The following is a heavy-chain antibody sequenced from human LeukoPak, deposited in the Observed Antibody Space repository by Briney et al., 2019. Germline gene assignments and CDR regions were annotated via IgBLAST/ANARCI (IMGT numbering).Heavy chain of an antibody. CDR3: ARDRPRWPFDP. V-gene: IGHV1-69*05. CDR2: IIPIFGTA. D-gene: IGHD2-15*01. J-gene: IGHJ5*02. Sequence: ASVKVSCKASGGTFSSYAISWGRQAPGQGLEWMGRIIPIFGTANYAQKFQGRVTITTDESTSTAYMELSSLRSEDTAVYYCARDRPRWPFDPWGQGTLVTVSS. CDR1: GGTFSSYA.